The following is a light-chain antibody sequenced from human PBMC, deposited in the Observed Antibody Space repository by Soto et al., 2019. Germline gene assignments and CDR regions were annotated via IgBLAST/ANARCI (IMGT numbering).Light chain of an antibody. CDR1: SIDVGGSNY. CDR3: SSYTSSSTHYV. J-gene: IGLJ1*01. Sequence: QSALTQPRLVSGSPGQSVTISCTGPSIDVGGSNYVSWYQQHPGKAPKLMIYDVSERPSGVPDRFSGSKSGNTASLTISGLQAEDEADYYCSSYTSSSTHYVFGTGTKVTVL. V-gene: IGLV2-11*01. CDR2: DVS.